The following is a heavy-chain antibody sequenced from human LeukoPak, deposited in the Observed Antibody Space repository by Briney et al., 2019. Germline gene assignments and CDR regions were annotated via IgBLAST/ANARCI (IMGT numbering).Heavy chain of an antibody. V-gene: IGHV4-34*01. CDR3: ARGGDFSDFAVDY. CDR1: GGSFRDYY. J-gene: IGHJ4*02. CDR2: INHSGST. Sequence: PSETLSLTCAVYGGSFRDYYWSWIRQPPGKGLEWIGEINHSGSTNYNPSLKSRVTISVDTSKNQFSLKLSSVTAADTAVYYCARGGDFSDFAVDYWGQGTLVTVSS. D-gene: IGHD4-17*01.